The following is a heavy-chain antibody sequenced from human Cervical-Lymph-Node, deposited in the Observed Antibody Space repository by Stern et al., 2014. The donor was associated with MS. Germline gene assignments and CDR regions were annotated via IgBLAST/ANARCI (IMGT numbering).Heavy chain of an antibody. D-gene: IGHD2-15*01. Sequence: QVQLVQSGAAVKKPGSSVKVSCKSSGDTFSTHAISWVRQAPGQGLERMGRIIPILDTTDYAQKFQGRLTIDADESTNTAYMELSSLTPEDTAVYYCAREKSDCSGGSCFSSLDYWGQGTLVTVSS. J-gene: IGHJ4*02. V-gene: IGHV1-69*11. CDR1: GDTFSTHA. CDR2: IIPILDTT. CDR3: AREKSDCSGGSCFSSLDY.